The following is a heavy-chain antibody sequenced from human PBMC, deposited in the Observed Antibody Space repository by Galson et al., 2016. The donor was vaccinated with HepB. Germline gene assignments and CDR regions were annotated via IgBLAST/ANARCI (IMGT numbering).Heavy chain of an antibody. D-gene: IGHD6-13*01. CDR1: GYTFSDYY. Sequence: SVKVSCKASGYTFSDYYIHWVRQAPGQGLEWMGRINPNSGGTKFAQKFQGRVTMNRDTRISTAYMELTRQRSDDTAMYYCVRVPRPMGAAAVIPIVSAYYHYRMDCWGQGTTVTVSS. CDR2: INPNSGGT. V-gene: IGHV1-2*06. J-gene: IGHJ6*02. CDR3: VRVPRPMGAAAVIPIVSAYYHYRMDC.